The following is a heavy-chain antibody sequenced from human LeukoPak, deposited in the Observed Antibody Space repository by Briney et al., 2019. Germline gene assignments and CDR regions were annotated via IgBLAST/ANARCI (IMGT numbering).Heavy chain of an antibody. J-gene: IGHJ6*02. Sequence: GSSVKVSCKASGGTLSSYALSWVRQAPGRGLEWMGGIIPFFGTANYAQRFQGRVTMTADESTSTAYMELSSLTSGDTAVYYCASRSCGGVSCSSSFYYYYGMDVWGQGTTVTVSS. V-gene: IGHV1-69*01. CDR1: GGTLSSYA. D-gene: IGHD2-15*01. CDR2: IIPFFGTA. CDR3: ASRSCGGVSCSSSFYYYYGMDV.